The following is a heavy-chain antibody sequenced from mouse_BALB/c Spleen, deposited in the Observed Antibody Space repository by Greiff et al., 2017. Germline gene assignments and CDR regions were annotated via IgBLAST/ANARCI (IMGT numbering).Heavy chain of an antibody. Sequence: QVQLQQSGAELVRPGSSVKISCKASGYAFSSYWMNWVKQRPGQGLEWIGQIYPGDGDTNYNGKFKGKATLTADKSSSTAYMQLSSLTSEDSAVYFCARGGGFYDYDGGFAYWGQGTLVTVSA. CDR1: GYAFSSYW. V-gene: IGHV1-80*01. CDR3: ARGGGFYDYDGGFAY. D-gene: IGHD2-4*01. J-gene: IGHJ3*01. CDR2: IYPGDGDT.